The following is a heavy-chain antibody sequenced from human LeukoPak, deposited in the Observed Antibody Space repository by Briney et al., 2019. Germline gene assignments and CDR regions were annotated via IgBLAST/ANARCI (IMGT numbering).Heavy chain of an antibody. CDR2: IKSKTDGGTT. D-gene: IGHD6-19*01. Sequence: GGSLRLSCAASGFTFSNAWVSWVRQAPGKGLEWVGRIKSKTDGGTTDYAAPVKGRFTISRDDSKSTLYLQMNSLKTEDTAVYYCTTEPYSSGWPYYFDYWGQGTLVTVSS. V-gene: IGHV3-15*01. J-gene: IGHJ4*02. CDR3: TTEPYSSGWPYYFDY. CDR1: GFTFSNAW.